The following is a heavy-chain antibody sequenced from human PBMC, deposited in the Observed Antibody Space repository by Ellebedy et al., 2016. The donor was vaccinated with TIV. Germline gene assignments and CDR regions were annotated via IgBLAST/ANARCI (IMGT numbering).Heavy chain of an antibody. V-gene: IGHV1-18*04. CDR2: ISAYNGNT. CDR1: GYTFTSYG. D-gene: IGHD6-6*01. CDR3: ARESRTISIAARNFDY. Sequence: ASVKVSCKASGYTFTSYGISWVRQAPGQGLEWMGWISAYNGNTNYAQKLQGRVTMTTDTSTSTAYMELRSLRSDDTAVYYCARESRTISIAARNFDYWGQGTLVTVSS. J-gene: IGHJ4*02.